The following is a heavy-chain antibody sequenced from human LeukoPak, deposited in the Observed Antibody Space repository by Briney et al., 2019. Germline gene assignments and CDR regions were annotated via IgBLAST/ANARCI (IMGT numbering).Heavy chain of an antibody. CDR2: IYYSGST. D-gene: IGHD2-15*01. V-gene: IGHV4-59*01. Sequence: SETLSLTCTVSGGSISSYYWSWIRQPPGKGLEWIGYIYYSGSTNYNPSLKSRVTISVDTSKNQFSLKLNSVTAADTAVYYCARSLGYCSGGSCYALDYWGQGTLVTVSS. CDR3: ARSLGYCSGGSCYALDY. CDR1: GGSISSYY. J-gene: IGHJ4*02.